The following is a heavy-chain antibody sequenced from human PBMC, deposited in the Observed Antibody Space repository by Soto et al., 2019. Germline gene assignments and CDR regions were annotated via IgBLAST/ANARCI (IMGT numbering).Heavy chain of an antibody. Sequence: PGGSLRLSCAASGFTFSSYAMHWVRQAPGKGLEWVAVISYDGSNKYYADSVKGRFTISRDNSKNTLYLQMNSLRAEDTAVYYCAGVGHATLHYYYVMDAWGQGTPVTVSS. V-gene: IGHV3-30-3*01. J-gene: IGHJ6*02. D-gene: IGHD1-26*01. CDR1: GFTFSSYA. CDR2: ISYDGSNK. CDR3: AGVGHATLHYYYVMDA.